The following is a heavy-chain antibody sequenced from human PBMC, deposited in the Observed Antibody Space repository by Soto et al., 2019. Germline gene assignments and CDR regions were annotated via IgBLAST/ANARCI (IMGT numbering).Heavy chain of an antibody. J-gene: IGHJ6*02. CDR3: ARLQAAMPAAAGMDV. CDR1: GYIFTNSW. CDR2: IYPGDSDT. V-gene: IGHV5-51*01. Sequence: PGESLKISCKGSGYIFTNSWIGWVRQMPGKGLEWMGIIYPGDSDTRYSPSLQGQVTISADKSITTAYLQWSSLTASDTAMYYCARLQAAMPAAAGMDVWGQGTAVTVSS. D-gene: IGHD2-2*01.